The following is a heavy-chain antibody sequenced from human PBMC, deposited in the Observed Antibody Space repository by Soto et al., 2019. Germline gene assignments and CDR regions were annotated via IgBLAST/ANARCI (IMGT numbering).Heavy chain of an antibody. CDR1: GFTFSTYA. Sequence: EVQLVESGGGLVQPGGSLRLSCAASGFTFSTYAMHWVRQAPGKGLEYVSAISSNGGSTYYGNSVKGRFTISRDNSKNTLYLQMGSLRADDMAVYYCARDRGYSSGHPADVWGQGTMVTVSS. D-gene: IGHD6-19*01. CDR3: ARDRGYSSGHPADV. CDR2: ISSNGGST. V-gene: IGHV3-64*01. J-gene: IGHJ6*02.